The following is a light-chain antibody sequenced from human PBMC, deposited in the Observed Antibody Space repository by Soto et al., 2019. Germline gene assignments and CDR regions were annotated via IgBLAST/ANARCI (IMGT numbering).Light chain of an antibody. CDR1: SSDVGSYNL. Sequence: QSVLTQPASVSGSSGQSITISCTGTSSDVGSYNLVSWYQQHPGKAPKLMIYEGSKRPSGVSNRFSGSKSGNTASLTISGLQAEDEADYYCCSYAGSSFYVFGTGTKVTVL. V-gene: IGLV2-23*01. J-gene: IGLJ1*01. CDR2: EGS. CDR3: CSYAGSSFYV.